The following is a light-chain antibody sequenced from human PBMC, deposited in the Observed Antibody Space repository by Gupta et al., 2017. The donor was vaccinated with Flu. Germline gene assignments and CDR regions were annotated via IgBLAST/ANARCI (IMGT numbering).Light chain of an antibody. CDR1: QSVSSSY. CDR3: QQDGSLPLT. J-gene: IGKJ4*01. Sequence: EIVLTQSPGTLSLSPGERATLSCRASQSVSSSYLAWYQQKPGQAPRLLIYGASSRATGIPDRFSGSGSGTDFTVTISRLEPEDFAVYYCQQDGSLPLTFGGGTKVEIK. CDR2: GAS. V-gene: IGKV3-20*01.